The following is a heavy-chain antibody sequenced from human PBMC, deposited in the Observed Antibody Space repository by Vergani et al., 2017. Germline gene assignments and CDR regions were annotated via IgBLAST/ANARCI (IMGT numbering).Heavy chain of an antibody. CDR2: IKQDGSEK. Sequence: EVQLVESGGGLVQPGGSLRLSCAASGFTFSSYWMSWVRQAPGKGLEWVANIKQDGSEKYYVDSVKGRFTISRDNAKNSLYLQMNSLIAEDTAVYYCARDGPEGTTGTFDYWGQGTLVTVSS. J-gene: IGHJ4*02. V-gene: IGHV3-7*01. CDR1: GFTFSSYW. D-gene: IGHD1-1*01. CDR3: ARDGPEGTTGTFDY.